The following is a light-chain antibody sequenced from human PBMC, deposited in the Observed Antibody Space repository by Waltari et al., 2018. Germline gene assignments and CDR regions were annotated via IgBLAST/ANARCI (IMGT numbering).Light chain of an antibody. J-gene: IGKJ2*01. CDR1: QNIGDR. CDR3: HHSSGLPYT. V-gene: IGKV6-21*01. Sequence: EIVLTQSPAFQSVTPTEKVTITCRPSQNIGDRLHWYQQKPGQSPNLLIKYASQSFSGVPSRFSGSGSGTDFTLTINSLEPEDAATYYCHHSSGLPYTFGQGTKLEIK. CDR2: YAS.